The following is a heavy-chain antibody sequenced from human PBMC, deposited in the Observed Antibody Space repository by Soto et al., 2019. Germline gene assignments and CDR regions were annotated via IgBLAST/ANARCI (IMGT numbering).Heavy chain of an antibody. D-gene: IGHD3-16*02. Sequence: GASVKVSCKASGYTFTSYGINWVRQAPGQGLEWMGWISAYNGNTNYAQKLQGRVTMTTDTSTSTAYMELRSLRSDDTAAYYCARQWDLGELSPHYYYYMDVWGKGTTVTVSS. CDR3: ARQWDLGELSPHYYYYMDV. CDR2: ISAYNGNT. CDR1: GYTFTSYG. V-gene: IGHV1-18*01. J-gene: IGHJ6*03.